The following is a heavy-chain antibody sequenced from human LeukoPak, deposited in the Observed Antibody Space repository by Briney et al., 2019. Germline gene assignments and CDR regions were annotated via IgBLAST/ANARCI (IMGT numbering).Heavy chain of an antibody. CDR2: IIPIFGTA. D-gene: IGHD2-21*02. CDR1: GGTFSSYA. Sequence: GASVKVSCKASGGTFSSYAISWVRQAPGQGLEWMGGIIPIFGTANYAQKFQGRVTITADKSTSTAYMELSSLRSEDTAVYYCARENCGGDCFYDYWGQGTLVTVSS. J-gene: IGHJ4*02. V-gene: IGHV1-69*06. CDR3: ARENCGGDCFYDY.